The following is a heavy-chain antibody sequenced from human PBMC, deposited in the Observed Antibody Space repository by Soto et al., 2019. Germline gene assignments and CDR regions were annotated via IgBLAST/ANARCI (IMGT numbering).Heavy chain of an antibody. D-gene: IGHD3-9*01. CDR1: GGTFSSYA. J-gene: IGHJ4*02. Sequence: RASVKVSCKASGGTFSSYAISWVRQAPGQGLEWMGGIIPIFGTANYAQKFQGRVTITADKSTSTAYMELSSLRSEDTAVYYCASSPPSSDILTGYYSSDYWHQGTLVTVSS. CDR3: ASSPPSSDILTGYYSSDY. CDR2: IIPIFGTA. V-gene: IGHV1-69*06.